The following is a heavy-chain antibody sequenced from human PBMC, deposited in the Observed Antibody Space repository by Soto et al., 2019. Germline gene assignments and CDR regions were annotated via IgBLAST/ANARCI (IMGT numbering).Heavy chain of an antibody. CDR1: GFTFSSYG. V-gene: IGHV3-30*18. CDR3: AKGEYYDILAGQPPWGYYYGMDV. D-gene: IGHD3-9*01. Sequence: GGSLRLSCAASGFTFSSYGMHWVRQAPGKGLEWVAVISYDGSNINYANSVKGRFTISRDNSTNTLYLQMTSLRAEATTVYYCAKGEYYDILAGQPPWGYYYGMDVWGQGTTVTVSS. J-gene: IGHJ6*02. CDR2: ISYDGSNI.